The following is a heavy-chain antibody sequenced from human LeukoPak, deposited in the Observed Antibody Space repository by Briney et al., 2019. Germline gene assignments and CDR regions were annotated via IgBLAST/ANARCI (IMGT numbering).Heavy chain of an antibody. CDR2: IYYSGST. CDR1: GGSISSYY. V-gene: IGHV4-59*01. CDR3: ARAGSYRGYFDY. Sequence: SETLSLTRTVSGGSISSYYWSWIRQPPGKGLEWIGYIYYSGSTNYNPSLKSRVTISVDTSKNQFSLKLSSVTAADTAVYYCARAGSYRGYFDYWGQGTLVTVSS. J-gene: IGHJ4*02. D-gene: IGHD1-26*01.